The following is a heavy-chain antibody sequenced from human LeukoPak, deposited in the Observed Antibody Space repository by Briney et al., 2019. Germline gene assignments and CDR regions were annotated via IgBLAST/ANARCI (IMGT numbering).Heavy chain of an antibody. Sequence: GGSLRLSCAASGLNLDAYAMHWVRQAPGKGLEWVSLISGDGTITYYADSVKGRFTISRDNSKNSLFLEMNSLRSEDTALYYCAKDTPLFYHYYGIDVLGQGTTVTVSS. CDR2: ISGDGTIT. CDR1: GLNLDAYA. J-gene: IGHJ6*02. CDR3: AKDTPLFYHYYGIDV. V-gene: IGHV3-43*02.